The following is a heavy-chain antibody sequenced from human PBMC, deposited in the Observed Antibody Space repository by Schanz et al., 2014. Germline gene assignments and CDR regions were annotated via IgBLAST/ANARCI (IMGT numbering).Heavy chain of an antibody. CDR2: IYYSGST. Sequence: QVQLQESGPGLVKPSQTLSLTCTVSGGSISSGGYYWSWIRQHPGKGLEWIGYIYYSGSTYYNPSLKSRVTISVDTSKSQCSLKLSSVTAADTAVYYCARGGYGSGSYREFDYWGQGTLVAVSA. CDR1: GGSISSGGYY. V-gene: IGHV4-31*03. J-gene: IGHJ4*02. CDR3: ARGGYGSGSYREFDY. D-gene: IGHD3-10*01.